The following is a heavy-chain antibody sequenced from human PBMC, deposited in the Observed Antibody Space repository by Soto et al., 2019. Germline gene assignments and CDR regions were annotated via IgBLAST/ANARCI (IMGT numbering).Heavy chain of an antibody. CDR2: IYYSENT. CDR1: GGSISSSSNH. V-gene: IGHV4-39*01. CDR3: ARGPLRMYYFDY. Sequence: SETLSRTCTVSGGSISSSSNHWGWIRQPPGKGLEWIGNIYYSENTYYNPSLKSRVTISVDTSKNQFSLRLTSVTAADTAVYYCARGPLRMYYFDYWGQGTLVTVSS. D-gene: IGHD4-17*01. J-gene: IGHJ4*02.